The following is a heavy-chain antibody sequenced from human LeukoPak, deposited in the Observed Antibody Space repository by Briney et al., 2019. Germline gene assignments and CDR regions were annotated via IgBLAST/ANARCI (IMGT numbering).Heavy chain of an antibody. D-gene: IGHD5-18*01. Sequence: ASVKVSCKVSGYTLTELSMHWVRQAPGKGLEWMGGFDPEDGETIYAQKFQGRVTMTEDTSTDTAYMELSSLRSEDTAVYYCATQRIQLWLLGGFWFDPWDQGTLVTVSS. V-gene: IGHV1-24*01. CDR2: FDPEDGET. CDR1: GYTLTELS. CDR3: ATQRIQLWLLGGFWFDP. J-gene: IGHJ5*02.